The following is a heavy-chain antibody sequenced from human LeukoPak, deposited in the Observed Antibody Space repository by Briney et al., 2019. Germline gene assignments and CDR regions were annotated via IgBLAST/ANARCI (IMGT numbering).Heavy chain of an antibody. CDR3: ARGLATYDSSGYTAFDI. V-gene: IGHV1-2*02. J-gene: IGHJ3*02. D-gene: IGHD3-22*01. CDR1: GYTFTRYY. Sequence: ASVKVSCKASGYTFTRYYMHWVRQAPGQGLEWMRWINPNSGGTNYAQKFQGRVTMTRDTSISTAYMELSRLRSDDAAVYYCARGLATYDSSGYTAFDIWGQGTMVTVSS. CDR2: INPNSGGT.